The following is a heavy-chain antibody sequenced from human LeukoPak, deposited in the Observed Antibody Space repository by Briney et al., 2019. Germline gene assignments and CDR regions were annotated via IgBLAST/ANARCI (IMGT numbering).Heavy chain of an antibody. D-gene: IGHD3-10*01. CDR3: ARVWFGESRFNSFDP. J-gene: IGHJ5*02. CDR2: IYYSGST. V-gene: IGHV4-39*07. Sequence: SETLSLTCTVSGGSISSSSYYWGWIRQPPGKGLEWIGSIYYSGSTYYNPSLKSRVTISVDTSKNQFSLKLSSVTAADTAVYYCARVWFGESRFNSFDPWGLGTLVTVSS. CDR1: GGSISSSSYY.